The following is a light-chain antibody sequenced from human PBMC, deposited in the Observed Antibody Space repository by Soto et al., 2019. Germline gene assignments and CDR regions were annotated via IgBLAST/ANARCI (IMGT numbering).Light chain of an antibody. V-gene: IGLV2-14*01. CDR2: EVI. CDR1: SSDVGGYNY. Sequence: QSALTQPASVSGSPGQSITISCTGTSSDVGGYNYVSWYQQHPGKAPKLMIFEVINRPSGVSHRFSGSKSGNTASLTVSGLQDEDEAEYYCSSYTTSRTLVFGSGTKLTVL. J-gene: IGLJ1*01. CDR3: SSYTTSRTLV.